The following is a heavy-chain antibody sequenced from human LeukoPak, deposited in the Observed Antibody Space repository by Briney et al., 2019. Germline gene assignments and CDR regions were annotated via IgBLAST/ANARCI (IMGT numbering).Heavy chain of an antibody. CDR1: GYSFSSYW. V-gene: IGHV5-51*01. CDR3: ATVPRIPAVGNTEYFRH. J-gene: IGHJ1*01. CDR2: INPGDSDT. Sequence: GESLEISCKGSGYSFSSYWIGWVRQMPGKGLEWMGIINPGDSDTRYSPSFQGQVTISVDKSISTAYLQWSSLEAPDTAMYFCATVPRIPAVGNTEYFRHWGQGTLVTVSS. D-gene: IGHD6-13*01.